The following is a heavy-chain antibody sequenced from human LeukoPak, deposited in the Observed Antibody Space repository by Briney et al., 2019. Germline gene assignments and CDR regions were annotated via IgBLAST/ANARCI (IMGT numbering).Heavy chain of an antibody. D-gene: IGHD5-12*01. CDR3: ARDPGGYSGYDPYYYYGMDV. V-gene: IGHV1-2*06. CDR2: INPNSGGT. J-gene: IGHJ6*02. CDR1: GYTFTGYY. Sequence: ASVKVSCKASGYTFTGYYMHWVRQAPGQGLEWMGRINPNSGGTNYAQKFQGRVTMTRDTSISTAYMELSRLRSDDTAVYYCARDPGGYSGYDPYYYYGMDVWGQGTTVTVSS.